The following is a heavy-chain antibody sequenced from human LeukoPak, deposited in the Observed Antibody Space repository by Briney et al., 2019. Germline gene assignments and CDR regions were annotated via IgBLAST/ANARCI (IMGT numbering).Heavy chain of an antibody. V-gene: IGHV3-48*01. CDR2: ISSSSSTI. CDR1: GFTFSSYS. D-gene: IGHD3-22*01. Sequence: GGSLRLSCAASGFTFSSYSMNWVRQAPGKGLEWVSYISSSSSTIYYADSVKGRFTISRDNAKNSLYLQMNSLRAEDTAVYYCARVTGYYDSSGYIDYWGQGTLVTVSS. J-gene: IGHJ4*02. CDR3: ARVTGYYDSSGYIDY.